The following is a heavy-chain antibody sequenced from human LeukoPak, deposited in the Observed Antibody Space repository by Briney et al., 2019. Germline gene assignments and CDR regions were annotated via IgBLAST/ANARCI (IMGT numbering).Heavy chain of an antibody. CDR1: GFTFNNYG. CDR2: ISYDGRNQ. J-gene: IGHJ1*01. Sequence: PGGSLRLSCAASGFTFNNYGIHWVRQAPGKGLEWVAVISYDGRNQYYADSVKGRFTISRDNSKNTLYLQMNSLRAEDTAVYYCAKDLSRYCSSTSCYFFQHWGQGTLVTVSS. D-gene: IGHD2-2*01. V-gene: IGHV3-30*18. CDR3: AKDLSRYCSSTSCYFFQH.